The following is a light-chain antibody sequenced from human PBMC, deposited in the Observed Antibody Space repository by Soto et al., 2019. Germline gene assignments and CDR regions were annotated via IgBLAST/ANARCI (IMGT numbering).Light chain of an antibody. CDR2: RND. CDR3: AVWDNSLNGVA. V-gene: IGLV1-47*01. CDR1: NSNMGRNY. J-gene: IGLJ2*01. Sequence: QSVLTQTPSASGTPGQRVTISCSGSNSNMGRNYVYWYQQVPGTAPKLLMYRNDVRPSGVPDQFTGSKSGTSASLAISGLRSEDEADYYSAVWDNSLNGVAFGGGTKVTVL.